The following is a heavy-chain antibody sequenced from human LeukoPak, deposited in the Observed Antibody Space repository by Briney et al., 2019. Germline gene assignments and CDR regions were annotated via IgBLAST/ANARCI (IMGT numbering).Heavy chain of an antibody. D-gene: IGHD2-2*01. CDR1: GYSISSGYY. CDR3: ARQTVYCSSTSCYYYYYYMDV. Sequence: SETLSLTCTVSGYSISSGYYWGWIRQPPGKGLEWIGEINHSGSTNYNPSLKSRVTISVDTSKNQFSLKLSSVTAADTAVYYCARQTVYCSSTSCYYYYYYMDVWGKGTTVTVSS. CDR2: INHSGST. V-gene: IGHV4-38-2*02. J-gene: IGHJ6*03.